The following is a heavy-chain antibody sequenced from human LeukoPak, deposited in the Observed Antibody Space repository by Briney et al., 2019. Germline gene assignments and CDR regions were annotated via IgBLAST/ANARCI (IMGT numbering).Heavy chain of an antibody. CDR2: IWHDGSNR. Sequence: HPGGSLRLSCAASGFIFSSYGMHWVRQAPGKGLEWVAVIWHDGSNRHYVDSVKGRFIISRDNPKSTLYLQMNSLRAEDTAVYYCVRVVTVSNTDPAFDIWGRGTLVTVS. D-gene: IGHD2-21*02. J-gene: IGHJ3*02. V-gene: IGHV3-33*01. CDR1: GFIFSSYG. CDR3: VRVVTVSNTDPAFDI.